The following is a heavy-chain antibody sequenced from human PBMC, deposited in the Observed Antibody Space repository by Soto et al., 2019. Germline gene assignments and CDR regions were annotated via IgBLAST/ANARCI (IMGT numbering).Heavy chain of an antibody. CDR2: TYYRSKWYN. J-gene: IGHJ4*02. Sequence: KQSQTLSLTCAISGDSVSSNSAAWNWIRQSPSRGLEWLGRTYYRSKWYNDYAVSVKSRITINPDTSKNQFSLQLNSVTPEDTAVYYCAREIGTYYYDSSGPYYFDYWGQGTLVTVSS. D-gene: IGHD3-22*01. CDR3: AREIGTYYYDSSGPYYFDY. CDR1: GDSVSSNSAA. V-gene: IGHV6-1*01.